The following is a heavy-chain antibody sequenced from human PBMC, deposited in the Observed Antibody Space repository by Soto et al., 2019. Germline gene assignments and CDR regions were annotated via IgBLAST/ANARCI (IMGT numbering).Heavy chain of an antibody. V-gene: IGHV1-3*01. CDR3: ASGSSGYYYFDY. J-gene: IGHJ4*02. Sequence: ASVKVSCKASGYTFTSYAMHWVRQAPGQRLEWMGWINAGNGNTKYSQKFQGRVTITRDTSASTAYMELSSLRSEDTAVYYCASGSSGYYYFDYWGQGTLVTGSS. D-gene: IGHD3-22*01. CDR1: GYTFTSYA. CDR2: INAGNGNT.